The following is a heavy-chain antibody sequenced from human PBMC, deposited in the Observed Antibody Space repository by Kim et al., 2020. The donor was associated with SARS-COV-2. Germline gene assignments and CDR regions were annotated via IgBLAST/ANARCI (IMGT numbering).Heavy chain of an antibody. J-gene: IGHJ4*02. CDR1: GFTFSSYA. CDR2: IYSGGSST. CDR3: AKGGIRAGYYFDY. Sequence: GGSLRLSCAASGFTFSSYAMSWVRQAPGKGLEWVSVIYSGGSSTYYADSVKGRFTISRDNSKNTLYLQMNSLRAEDTAVYYCAKGGIRAGYYFDYWGQGTLVTVSS. D-gene: IGHD3-10*01. V-gene: IGHV3-23*03.